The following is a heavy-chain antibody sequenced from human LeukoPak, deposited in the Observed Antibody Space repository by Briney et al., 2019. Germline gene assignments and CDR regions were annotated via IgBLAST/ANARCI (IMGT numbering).Heavy chain of an antibody. CDR3: ARGRDGYMTPGIVY. D-gene: IGHD5-24*01. CDR2: IWHDGNTK. J-gene: IGHJ4*02. Sequence: PGGSLRLSCSVSGFMFSSYAMHWVRQAPGKGLEWLAVIWHDGNTKYYGDSVKGRFTISRDNSKSSLYLQMSSLRVEDTAVFYCARGRDGYMTPGIVYWGQGNLVTVSS. V-gene: IGHV3-33*01. CDR1: GFMFSSYA.